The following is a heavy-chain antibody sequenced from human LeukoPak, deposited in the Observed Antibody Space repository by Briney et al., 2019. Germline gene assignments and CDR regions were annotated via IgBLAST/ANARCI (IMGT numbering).Heavy chain of an antibody. CDR3: ARETHTALDY. Sequence: PGGSLRLSCAASEFTFSSYWMTWVRQAPGKGLDWVASIKQDGTEKYYVDSVKGRFTISRDNAKNSLYLQMNSLRAEDTAVYYCARETHTALDYWGQGTLVTVSS. J-gene: IGHJ4*02. D-gene: IGHD5-18*01. CDR2: IKQDGTEK. CDR1: EFTFSSYW. V-gene: IGHV3-7*01.